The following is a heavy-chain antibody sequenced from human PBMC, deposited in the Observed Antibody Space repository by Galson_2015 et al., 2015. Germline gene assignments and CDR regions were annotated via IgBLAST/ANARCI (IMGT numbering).Heavy chain of an antibody. J-gene: IGHJ6*02. CDR2: ISDEGSIK. V-gene: IGHV3-30*18. Sequence: SLRLSCAASGFTFSSCGMHWVRQAPGKGLEWVALISDEGSIKEYADSVKGRFTISRDNSKNTLSLQMNSLRAEDMAIYYCAKDNEGYCSDGHCYSYYYYGMDVWGQGTTVTVSS. D-gene: IGHD2-15*01. CDR1: GFTFSSCG. CDR3: AKDNEGYCSDGHCYSYYYYGMDV.